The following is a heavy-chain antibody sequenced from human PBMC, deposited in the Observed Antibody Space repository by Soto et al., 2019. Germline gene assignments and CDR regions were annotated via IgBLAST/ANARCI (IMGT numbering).Heavy chain of an antibody. J-gene: IGHJ6*02. V-gene: IGHV3-23*01. CDR2: ISGSGGST. Sequence: GGSLRLSCAASGFTFSSYAMSWVRQAPGKGLEWVSAISGSGGSTYYADSVKGRFTISRDNSKNTLYLQMNSLRAEDTAVYYCAKLATPAEDYYYYYGMDVWGQGTTVTVSS. D-gene: IGHD3-3*02. CDR3: AKLATPAEDYYYYYGMDV. CDR1: GFTFSSYA.